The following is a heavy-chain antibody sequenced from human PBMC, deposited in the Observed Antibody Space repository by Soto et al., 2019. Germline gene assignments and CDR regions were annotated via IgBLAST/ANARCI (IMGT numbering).Heavy chain of an antibody. J-gene: IGHJ6*02. CDR2: ISGSGGST. Sequence: GGSLRLSCAASGFTFSSYAMSWVRQAPGKGLEWVSAISGSGGSTYYADSVKGRFTISRDNSKNTLYLQMNSLRAEDTAVYYCAKVIEQQLRLHYYYGMDVWGQGTTVTVSS. CDR1: GFTFSSYA. V-gene: IGHV3-23*01. D-gene: IGHD6-13*01. CDR3: AKVIEQQLRLHYYYGMDV.